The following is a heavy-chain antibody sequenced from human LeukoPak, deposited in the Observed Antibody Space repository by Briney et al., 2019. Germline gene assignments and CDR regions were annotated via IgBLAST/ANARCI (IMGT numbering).Heavy chain of an antibody. CDR2: ISYDGSNK. CDR3: ARSHNIVVVTATLDAFDI. D-gene: IGHD2-21*02. V-gene: IGHV3-30*03. CDR1: GFTFSSYG. Sequence: GGSLRLSCAASGFTFSSYGMHWVRQAPGKGLEGVAVISYDGSNKYYADSVKGRFTISRDNSKNTLYLQMNSLRAEDTAVYYCARSHNIVVVTATLDAFDIWGQGTMVTVSS. J-gene: IGHJ3*02.